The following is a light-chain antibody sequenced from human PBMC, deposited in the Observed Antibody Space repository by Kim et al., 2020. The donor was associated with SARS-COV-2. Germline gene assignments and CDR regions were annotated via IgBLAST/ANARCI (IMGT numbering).Light chain of an antibody. CDR2: DVY. CDR1: SSDVGGYNH. CDR3: SSYSSNNTLFV. Sequence: QSALTQSASVSGSPGQSITISCTGTSSDVGGYNHVSWYQQHPAKAPKVMIYDVYNRPSGISDRFSGSKSGNTASLTISGLQAEDEADYYCSSYSSNNTLFVFGPGTKVTVL. V-gene: IGLV2-14*03. J-gene: IGLJ1*01.